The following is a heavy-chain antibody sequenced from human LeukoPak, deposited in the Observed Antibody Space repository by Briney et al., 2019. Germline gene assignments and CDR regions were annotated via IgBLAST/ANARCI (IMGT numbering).Heavy chain of an antibody. CDR2: ISYDGSNK. J-gene: IGHJ6*02. V-gene: IGHV3-30-3*01. CDR1: GSTFSSYA. CDR3: ASLAESLPRYYYYYGMDV. Sequence: PGRSLRLSCAASGSTFSSYAMHWVRQAPGKGLEWVAVISYDGSNKYYADSVKGRFTISRDNSKNTLYLQMNSLRAEDTAVYYCASLAESLPRYYYYYGMDVWGQGTTVTVSS. D-gene: IGHD2-15*01.